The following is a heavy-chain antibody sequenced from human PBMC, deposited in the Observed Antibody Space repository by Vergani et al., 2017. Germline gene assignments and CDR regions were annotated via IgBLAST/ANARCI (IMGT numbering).Heavy chain of an antibody. CDR3: SRLYGRDSSGSKYFDY. J-gene: IGHJ4*02. D-gene: IGHD3-22*01. CDR1: GYSFTNYW. CDR2: IHPADSDT. Sequence: EVQLVQSGAEVKKPGESLNISCQISGYSFTNYWIGWVRQMPGKGLEWMGIIHPADSDTRYSPSFQGQVTISVAKSISTAYLQRSRLRASDSAMYYCSRLYGRDSSGSKYFDYWGQGTLVTVSS. V-gene: IGHV5-51*01.